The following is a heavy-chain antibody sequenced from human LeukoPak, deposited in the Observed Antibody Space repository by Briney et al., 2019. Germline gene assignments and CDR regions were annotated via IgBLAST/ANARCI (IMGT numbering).Heavy chain of an antibody. CDR2: ISGSGGNT. D-gene: IGHD1-26*01. Sequence: GGSLRLSCAASGFTFSSFAMSWVRQAPGKGLEWVSAISGSGGNTYYADSVKGRFTIPRDSSKNTLFLHMNTLRAEDTAIYYCAKDRTVGASYWYFDLWGRGTLVTVSS. V-gene: IGHV3-23*01. J-gene: IGHJ2*01. CDR3: AKDRTVGASYWYFDL. CDR1: GFTFSSFA.